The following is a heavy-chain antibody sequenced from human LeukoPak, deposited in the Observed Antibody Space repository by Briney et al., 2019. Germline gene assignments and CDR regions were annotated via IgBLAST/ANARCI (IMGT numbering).Heavy chain of an antibody. CDR1: GYTYTDYY. CDR3: ARANFLYCSSTTCLFDY. D-gene: IGHD2-2*01. J-gene: IGHJ4*02. Sequence: ASVKVSCKASGYTYTDYYMHWVRQVPGQGFEXXXXINPNDGDTNYAQKFQGRVTMTRDTSISTAHMEVSRLRSDDTAVYYCARANFLYCSSTTCLFDYWGQGTLVTVSS. CDR2: INPNDGDT. V-gene: IGHV1-2*02.